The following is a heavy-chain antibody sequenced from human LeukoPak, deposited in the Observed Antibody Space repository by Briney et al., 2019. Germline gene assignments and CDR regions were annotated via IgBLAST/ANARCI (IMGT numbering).Heavy chain of an antibody. D-gene: IGHD5-12*01. CDR3: ARPVDYNAGDY. CDR2: IYSGGST. CDR1: GFTVSSNY. V-gene: IGHV3-53*01. Sequence: PGGSLRLSCAASGFTVSSNYMSWVRQAPGKGLEWVSVIYSGGSTYYADSVKGRFTISRDNSKSTLYLQMNSLRAEDTAVYYCARPVDYNAGDYWGQGTLVTVSS. J-gene: IGHJ4*02.